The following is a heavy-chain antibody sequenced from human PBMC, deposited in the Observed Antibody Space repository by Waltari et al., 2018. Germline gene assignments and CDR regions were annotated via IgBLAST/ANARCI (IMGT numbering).Heavy chain of an antibody. CDR3: ATNSY. CDR2: ISGNGAKR. J-gene: IGHJ4*02. V-gene: IGHV3-9*01. D-gene: IGHD4-4*01. CDR1: GFNFADYA. Sequence: EAQLVESGGGLVQPGRSRRLSCAASGFNFADYAMHWVRQAPGKGLEWVSGISGNGAKRGYVDSVKGRCTISRDNAKNSLYLQMNSLRTEDTALYYCATNSYWGQGTLVTVSS.